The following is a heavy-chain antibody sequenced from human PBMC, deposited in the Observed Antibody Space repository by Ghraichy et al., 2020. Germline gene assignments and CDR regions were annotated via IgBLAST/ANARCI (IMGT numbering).Heavy chain of an antibody. CDR3: ARSSFNWGRGRDTFDS. V-gene: IGHV1-2*02. Sequence: ASVKVSCKASGYTFTDYYIYWVRQAPGQGLEWMGWIDPNSGGTNYAQKFQGRVTMTRDTSISTAYMELSRLRFDDTAVYYCARSSFNWGRGRDTFDSWGQGTLVTVSS. J-gene: IGHJ3*02. CDR1: GYTFTDYY. CDR2: IDPNSGGT. D-gene: IGHD7-27*01.